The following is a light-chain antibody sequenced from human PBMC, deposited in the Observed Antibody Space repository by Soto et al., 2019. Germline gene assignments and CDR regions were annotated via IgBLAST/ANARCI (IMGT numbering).Light chain of an antibody. CDR3: QQYQDGWK. J-gene: IGKJ1*01. Sequence: DIQMTQSPTTLSASVGDRFTITFRASHSIINWLAWYQQKPGKAPNLLIYEASTRATGVPARFSGSGSGTEFALTISGLQSEDSAVYCCQQYQDGWKFGQGTKVDI. CDR2: EAS. V-gene: IGKV1-5*03. CDR1: HSIINW.